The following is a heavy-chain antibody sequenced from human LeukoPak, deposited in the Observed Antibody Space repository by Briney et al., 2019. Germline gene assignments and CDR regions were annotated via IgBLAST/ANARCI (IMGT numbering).Heavy chain of an antibody. CDR3: ARAYSSSSGFDY. V-gene: IGHV4-30-2*01. Sequence: SETLSLTCTVSGGSISSGGYYWGWIRQPPGKGLEWIGYIYHSGSTYYNPSLKSRVTISVDRSKNQFSLKLSSVTAADTAVYYCARAYSSSSGFDYWGQGTLVTVSS. CDR2: IYHSGST. D-gene: IGHD6-6*01. J-gene: IGHJ4*02. CDR1: GGSISSGGYY.